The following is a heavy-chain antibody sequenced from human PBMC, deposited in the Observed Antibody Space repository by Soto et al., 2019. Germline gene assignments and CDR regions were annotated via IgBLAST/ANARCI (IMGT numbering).Heavy chain of an antibody. CDR3: ARVGSYDFWSGYYLDY. CDR2: IYYSGST. CDR1: GGSISSGGYY. Sequence: SETLSLTCTVSGGSISSGGYYWSWIRQHPGKGLEWIGYIYYSGSTYYKPSLKSRVTISVDTSKNQFSLKLSTVTAADTAVYYCARVGSYDFWSGYYLDYWGQGTLVTVSS. D-gene: IGHD3-3*01. J-gene: IGHJ4*02. V-gene: IGHV4-31*03.